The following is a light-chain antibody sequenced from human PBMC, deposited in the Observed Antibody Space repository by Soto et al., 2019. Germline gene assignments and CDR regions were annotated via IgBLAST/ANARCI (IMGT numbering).Light chain of an antibody. V-gene: IGKV3-15*01. Sequence: EIVMTQSPAALSVSPGERATLSCRASVTISSNLAWYQHKLGQPPRLLIYGASTRATGIPARFSGSGSGTEFTLTISSLQSEDFAVYYCHHYNNWPRTFGQGTKVEIK. J-gene: IGKJ1*01. CDR1: VTISSN. CDR2: GAS. CDR3: HHYNNWPRT.